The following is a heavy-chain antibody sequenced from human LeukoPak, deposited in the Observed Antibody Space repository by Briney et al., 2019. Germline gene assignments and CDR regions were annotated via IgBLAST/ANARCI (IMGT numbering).Heavy chain of an antibody. CDR3: ARGPALEPSPFDY. CDR1: GFTFSSYS. Sequence: GGSLRLSCAASGFTFSSYSMNWVRQAPGKGLEWVSSISSSSSYIYYADSVKGRFTISRDNAKNSLYLQMSSLRAEDTAVYYCARGPALEPSPFDYWGQGTLVTVSS. J-gene: IGHJ4*02. V-gene: IGHV3-21*01. D-gene: IGHD1-1*01. CDR2: ISSSSSYI.